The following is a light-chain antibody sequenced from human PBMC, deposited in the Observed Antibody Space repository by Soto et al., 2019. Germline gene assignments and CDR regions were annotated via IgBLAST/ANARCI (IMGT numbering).Light chain of an antibody. Sequence: DIQMTQSPSSLSVSVGDRVTITCRASQSINRYLNWYQQKPGKAPKLLIYTSSNLQSGVPSRFSGSGFGTDFNITISSLQPEDFATYYCQQIYITPYTFGQGTKLETK. CDR2: TSS. V-gene: IGKV1-39*01. CDR1: QSINRY. CDR3: QQIYITPYT. J-gene: IGKJ2*01.